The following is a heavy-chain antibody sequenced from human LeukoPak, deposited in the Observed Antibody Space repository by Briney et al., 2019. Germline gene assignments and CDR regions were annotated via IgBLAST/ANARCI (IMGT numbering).Heavy chain of an antibody. Sequence: GGSLRLSCAASGFTFSNYAMNWVRQAPGKGLEWVSTISGSGGSTYYADSVKGRFTISRDNSENTLYLQMNSLRAEDTAVYYCAKDWHDTSGYYYRTALFDYWGQGTLVTASS. J-gene: IGHJ4*02. CDR3: AKDWHDTSGYYYRTALFDY. CDR2: ISGSGGST. CDR1: GFTFSNYA. D-gene: IGHD3-22*01. V-gene: IGHV3-23*01.